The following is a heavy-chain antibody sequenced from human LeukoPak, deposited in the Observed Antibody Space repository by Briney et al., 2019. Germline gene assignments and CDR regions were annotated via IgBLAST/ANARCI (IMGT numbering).Heavy chain of an antibody. CDR2: IYHIGNT. CDR3: ASTRRAAVAGRFDS. Sequence: SETLSLTCNVSGASMSSNHWSWIRQPPGKGLEWIGYIYHIGNTNYSPSLESRVTMSVDESKNQFSLRVHFVSAADTAVYYCASTRRAAVAGRFDSWGQGTLVTVSS. CDR1: GASMSSNH. J-gene: IGHJ4*02. D-gene: IGHD6-19*01. V-gene: IGHV4-4*09.